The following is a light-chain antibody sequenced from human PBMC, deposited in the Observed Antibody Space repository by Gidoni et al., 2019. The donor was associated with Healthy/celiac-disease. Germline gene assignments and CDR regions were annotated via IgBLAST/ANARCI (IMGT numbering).Light chain of an antibody. Sequence: DIQMTQSPSSLSASVGDRVTITCRASKAIGIYLAWYQQKACKVPKLLIFGASTLQSGVPSRFSGGGSGTDFTLTISGLQPEDVATYYCQTYNSAPQWTFGQGTKVEIK. J-gene: IGKJ1*01. CDR3: QTYNSAPQWT. CDR1: KAIGIY. V-gene: IGKV1-27*01. CDR2: GAS.